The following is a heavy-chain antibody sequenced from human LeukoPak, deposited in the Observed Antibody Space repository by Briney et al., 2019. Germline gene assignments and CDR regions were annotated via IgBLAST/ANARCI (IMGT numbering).Heavy chain of an antibody. CDR1: GDSVSSNSAA. D-gene: IGHD3-22*01. CDR3: TRTSSGPDY. CDR2: TYYRPNRFKRYY. J-gene: IGHJ4*02. V-gene: IGHV6-1*01. Sequence: SQTLSLTCAISGDSVSSNSAAWNWIRQSPSRGLGWLGRTYYRPNRFKRYYEYAVSVKSRITINPDTSRNQYSLQLQSVTPEDTATYYCTRTSSGPDYWGQGTLVTVSS.